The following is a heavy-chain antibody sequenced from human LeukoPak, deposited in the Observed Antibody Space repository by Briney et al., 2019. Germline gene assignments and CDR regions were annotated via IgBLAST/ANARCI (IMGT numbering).Heavy chain of an antibody. CDR1: GGSISSYY. CDR3: ARRRLIRGKTFEDY. J-gene: IGHJ4*02. Sequence: PSETLSLTCTVSGGSISSYYWSWIRQPPGKGLEWIGEINHSGSTNYNPSLKSRVTISVDTSKNQFSLKLSSVTAADTAVYYCARRRLIRGKTFEDYWGQGTLVTVSS. CDR2: INHSGST. D-gene: IGHD3-16*01. V-gene: IGHV4-34*01.